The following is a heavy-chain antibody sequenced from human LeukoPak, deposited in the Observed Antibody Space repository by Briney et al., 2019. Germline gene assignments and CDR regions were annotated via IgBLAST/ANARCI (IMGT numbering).Heavy chain of an antibody. CDR3: ARDTPIIAAFDY. D-gene: IGHD6-6*01. CDR2: ISYDGSNK. CDR1: GFTFSSYA. J-gene: IGHJ4*02. V-gene: IGHV3-30-3*01. Sequence: GGSLRLSCAASGFTFSSYAMHWVRQAPGKGLEWVAVISYDGSNKYYADSVKGRFTISRDNSKNTLYLQMNSLRAEDTAVYYCARDTPIIAAFDYWGQGTLVTVSS.